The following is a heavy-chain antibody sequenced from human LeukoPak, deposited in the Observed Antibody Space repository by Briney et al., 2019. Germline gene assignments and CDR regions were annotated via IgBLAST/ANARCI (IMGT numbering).Heavy chain of an antibody. CDR3: ARTTYYYDSNGYYLPAFDI. V-gene: IGHV4-4*07. D-gene: IGHD3-22*01. CDR1: GGSISSYY. Sequence: PSETLSLTCTVSGGSISSYYWSWIRQPAGKGLEWIGRIYTSGSTNYNPSLKSRVTMSVDTSKNQFSLKLSSVTAADTAVYYCARTTYYYDSNGYYLPAFDIWGQGTMVTVSS. CDR2: IYTSGST. J-gene: IGHJ3*02.